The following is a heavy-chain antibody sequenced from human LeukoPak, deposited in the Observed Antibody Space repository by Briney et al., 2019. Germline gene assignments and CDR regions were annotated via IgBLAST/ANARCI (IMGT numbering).Heavy chain of an antibody. Sequence: GGSLRLSCAAPGFTFSSYAMSWVRQAPGKGLEWVSAISGSGGSTYYADSVKGRFTISRDNSKNTLYLQMNSLRAEDTAVYYCAKDYGDAQFYYYGMDVWGQGTTVTVSS. D-gene: IGHD4-17*01. CDR3: AKDYGDAQFYYYGMDV. CDR2: ISGSGGST. J-gene: IGHJ6*02. V-gene: IGHV3-23*01. CDR1: GFTFSSYA.